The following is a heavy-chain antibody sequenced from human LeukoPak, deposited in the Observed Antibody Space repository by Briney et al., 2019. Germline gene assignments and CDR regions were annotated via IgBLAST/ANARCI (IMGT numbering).Heavy chain of an antibody. CDR2: ISGSGGST. D-gene: IGHD3-22*01. J-gene: IGHJ4*02. CDR3: AYQREDYYDSSGLFDY. CDR1: GFTFSSYA. Sequence: GGSLRLSCAASGFTFSSYAMSWVRQAPGKGLEWVSAISGSGGSTYYADSVKGRFTISIDNSKNTLYLQMNSLRAEDTAVYYCAYQREDYYDSSGLFDYWGQGTLVTVSS. V-gene: IGHV3-23*01.